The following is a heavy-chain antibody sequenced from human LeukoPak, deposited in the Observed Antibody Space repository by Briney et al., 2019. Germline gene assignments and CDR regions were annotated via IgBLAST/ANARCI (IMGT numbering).Heavy chain of an antibody. D-gene: IGHD5-12*01. J-gene: IGHJ4*02. CDR3: ARGAFFPRGRGYSGYDYRRYFDY. V-gene: IGHV1-8*01. CDR2: MNPNSGNT. Sequence: VASVKVSCKASGYTFTSYDINWVRQATGQGLEWMGWMNPNSGNTGYAQKFQGRVTMTRNTSTSTAYMELSSLRSEDTAVYYCARGAFFPRGRGYSGYDYRRYFDYWGQGTLVTVSS. CDR1: GYTFTSYD.